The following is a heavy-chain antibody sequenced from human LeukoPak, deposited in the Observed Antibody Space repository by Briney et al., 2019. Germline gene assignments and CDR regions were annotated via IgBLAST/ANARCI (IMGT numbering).Heavy chain of an antibody. D-gene: IGHD3-10*01. CDR1: GFTFSDYY. J-gene: IGHJ4*02. V-gene: IGHV3-30*03. Sequence: PGGSLRLSCAASGFTFSDYYMSWIRQAPGKGLEWLAVISYDERKTDYADSVKGRLTISRDNSKNTVYLQMNGLRAEDRAMYYCARTVSYGSGSYADYWGQGTLVSVSS. CDR2: ISYDERKT. CDR3: ARTVSYGSGSYADY.